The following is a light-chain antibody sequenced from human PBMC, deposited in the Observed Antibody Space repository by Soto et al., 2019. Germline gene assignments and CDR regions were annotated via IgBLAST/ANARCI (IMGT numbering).Light chain of an antibody. J-gene: IGLJ2*01. Sequence: QSALTQPASVSGSPGQSITISCTGTSSDVGSYNLVSWYQQHPGKAPKLMIYEGSKRPSGVSNRFSGSKSGNTASLTISGLQAEDEADYYCCSYAGSSTFEFGGGTKSPS. CDR2: EGS. V-gene: IGLV2-23*03. CDR1: SSDVGSYNL. CDR3: CSYAGSSTFE.